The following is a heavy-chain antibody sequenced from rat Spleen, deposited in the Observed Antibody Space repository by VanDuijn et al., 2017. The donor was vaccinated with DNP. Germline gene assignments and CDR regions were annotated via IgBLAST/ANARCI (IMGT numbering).Heavy chain of an antibody. J-gene: IGHJ4*01. V-gene: IGHV5-58*01. Sequence: EVQLVESGGGLVQPGRSLKLSCAASGFTFSNYDMAWIRQAPGKGLEWVASIDTDGGRTFYQDSVKGRFTTSRDNAENTVYLQMNSLRSEDTATYYCAKDLQWYAMDAWGQGTSVTVSS. D-gene: IGHD1-1*01. CDR1: GFTFSNYD. CDR2: IDTDGGRT. CDR3: AKDLQWYAMDA.